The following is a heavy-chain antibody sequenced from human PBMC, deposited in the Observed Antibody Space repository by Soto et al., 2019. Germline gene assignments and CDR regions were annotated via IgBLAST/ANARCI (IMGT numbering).Heavy chain of an antibody. Sequence: EVQLVESGGGLVQPGGSLRLSCAASGFSFIDYWMTWVRQAPGKGLEWVANIKQCGIERYYVDSVKGRFTISRDHAKHSLYLQMNSLRAEDTAVYYRATGLPNDYGDYGYVQHWGQGALVTVSS. CDR2: IKQCGIER. CDR1: GFSFIDYW. CDR3: ATGLPNDYGDYGYVQH. V-gene: IGHV3-7*01. J-gene: IGHJ1*01. D-gene: IGHD4-17*01.